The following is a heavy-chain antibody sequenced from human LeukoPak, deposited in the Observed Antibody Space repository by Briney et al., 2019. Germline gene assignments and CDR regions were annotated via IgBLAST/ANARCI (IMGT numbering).Heavy chain of an antibody. J-gene: IGHJ4*02. CDR3: AKPVIYGSEQTDY. D-gene: IGHD3-10*01. CDR1: GFTFSSYA. V-gene: IGHV3-23*01. Sequence: GGSLRLSCAASGFTFSSYAMSWVRQAPGKGLEWVSGISGSGGGTYYADFVKGRFTISRDNSKNTLFLQVNSLRAEDTAVYYCAKPVIYGSEQTDYWGQGTLVTVSS. CDR2: ISGSGGGT.